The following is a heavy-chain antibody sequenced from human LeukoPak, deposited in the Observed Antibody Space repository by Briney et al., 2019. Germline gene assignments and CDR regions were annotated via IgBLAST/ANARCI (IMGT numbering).Heavy chain of an antibody. Sequence: ASVKVSCKASGYTFTDYYIYWVRQAPGQGLECMGWINPNNGGTNYAQKFQGRLTMTRDTSITTAYMELSRLRSDDTAVYYCARDSDIAAGYFQHWGQGTLVTVSS. D-gene: IGHD6-13*01. V-gene: IGHV1-2*02. J-gene: IGHJ1*01. CDR1: GYTFTDYY. CDR3: ARDSDIAAGYFQH. CDR2: INPNNGGT.